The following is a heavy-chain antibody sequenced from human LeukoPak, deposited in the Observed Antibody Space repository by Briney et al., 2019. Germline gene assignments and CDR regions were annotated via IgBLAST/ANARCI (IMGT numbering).Heavy chain of an antibody. V-gene: IGHV4-59*12. CDR2: IYYSGST. D-gene: IGHD3-10*01. J-gene: IGHJ4*02. CDR1: GGSISSYY. CDR3: SAYYYGSGSYYPFDY. Sequence: SETLSLTCTVSGGSISSYYWSWIRQPPGKGLEWIGYIYYSGSTKYNPSLKSRVTISVDTSKNQFSLKLSSVTAADAAVYYCSAYYYGSGSYYPFDYWGQGTLVTVSS.